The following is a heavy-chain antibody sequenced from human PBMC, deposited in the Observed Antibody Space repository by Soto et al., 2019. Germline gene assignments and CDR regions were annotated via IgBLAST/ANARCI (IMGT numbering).Heavy chain of an antibody. CDR2: TDAGSANT. CDR3: ARGPVATIHPRIES. Sequence: SLRLSCAASGFTFSSHAMSWVRQAPGKGLEWVAATDAGSANTLYADSVKGRFTISRDNSKSTLYLQMNSLRAEDTALYYCARGPVATIHPRIESWGQGTRVSVSS. V-gene: IGHV3-23*01. D-gene: IGHD5-12*01. J-gene: IGHJ4*02. CDR1: GFTFSSHA.